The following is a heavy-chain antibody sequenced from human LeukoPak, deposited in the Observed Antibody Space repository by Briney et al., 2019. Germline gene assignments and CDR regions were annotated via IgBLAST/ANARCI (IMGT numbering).Heavy chain of an antibody. Sequence: SETLSLTCAVYGGSFSGHYWSWIRQPPGKGLEWIGEINHSGSTNYNPSLKSRVTISVDTSKNQFSLKLSSVTAADTAVYYCARVASQNQITMLDYWGQGTLVTVSS. CDR1: GGSFSGHY. CDR2: INHSGST. J-gene: IGHJ4*02. D-gene: IGHD3-10*01. V-gene: IGHV4-34*01. CDR3: ARVASQNQITMLDY.